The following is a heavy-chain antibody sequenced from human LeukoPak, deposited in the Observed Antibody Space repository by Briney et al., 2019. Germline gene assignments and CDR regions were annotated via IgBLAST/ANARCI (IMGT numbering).Heavy chain of an antibody. J-gene: IGHJ4*02. CDR1: GFTFSSYA. CDR2: ISGSGGST. D-gene: IGHD2-2*01. Sequence: PGGCLRLSCAASGFTFSSYAMSWVRQAPGKGREWVSAISGSGGSTYYADSVKGRFTISRDNSKNTLYLQMNSRRAEDTAVYYCAKGGVPAAIPDYWGQGTLVTVSS. CDR3: AKGGVPAAIPDY. V-gene: IGHV3-23*01.